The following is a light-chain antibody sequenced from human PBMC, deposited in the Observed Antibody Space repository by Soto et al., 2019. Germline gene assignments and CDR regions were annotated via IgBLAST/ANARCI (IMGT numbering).Light chain of an antibody. CDR2: DAS. CDR3: QQLKRYPST. CDR1: EDITNY. Sequence: IQLTQSPSSLSASVGDRVTVTCRASEDITNYLAWYQQKAGKAPKLLIYDASTLHSGVPLRFSGSGSGTDFTLTISGLQHEDFATYYCQQLKRYPSTFGGGTKVEIK. J-gene: IGKJ4*01. V-gene: IGKV1-9*01.